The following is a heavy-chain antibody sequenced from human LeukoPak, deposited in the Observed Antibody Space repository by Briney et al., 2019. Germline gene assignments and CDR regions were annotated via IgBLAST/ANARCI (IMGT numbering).Heavy chain of an antibody. CDR3: ARPSGSHYGMDV. J-gene: IGHJ6*02. Sequence: ASATVSSKASGYTFTSYGISWVRQAPGKGLEWMGWISAYNGNTNYAQKLQGRVTMTTDTYTSTAYMELSSLRSEDTAVYYCARPSGSHYGMDVWGQGTTVTVSS. V-gene: IGHV1-18*04. D-gene: IGHD1-26*01. CDR2: ISAYNGNT. CDR1: GYTFTSYG.